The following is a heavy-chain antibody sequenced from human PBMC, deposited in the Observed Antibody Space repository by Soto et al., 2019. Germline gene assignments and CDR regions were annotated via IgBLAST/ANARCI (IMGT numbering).Heavy chain of an antibody. CDR1: GFTFSTSA. CDR2: IDASAGST. D-gene: IGHD6-13*01. Sequence: AGGSLRLSCVASGFTFSTSALSWVRQAPGKGLEWVSFIDASAGSTYYGDSVKGRFTIFRDNSRNTLYLDMKSLRAEDTAVYFCTKRTDAGVYDYWGLGTLVTVSS. CDR3: TKRTDAGVYDY. V-gene: IGHV3-23*01. J-gene: IGHJ4*02.